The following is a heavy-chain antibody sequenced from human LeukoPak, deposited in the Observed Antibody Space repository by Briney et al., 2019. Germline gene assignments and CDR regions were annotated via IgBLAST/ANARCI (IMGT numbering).Heavy chain of an antibody. D-gene: IGHD2-8*01. CDR2: IIPIFGTA. Sequence: GASVKVSCKASGGTFSSYAISWVRQAPGQGLEWMGGIIPIFGTANYAQKFQGRVTMTRNTSISTAYMELSSLRSEDTAVYYCARDPMVYATSFNPWGQGTLVTVSS. V-gene: IGHV1-69*05. CDR1: GGTFSSYA. J-gene: IGHJ5*02. CDR3: ARDPMVYATSFNP.